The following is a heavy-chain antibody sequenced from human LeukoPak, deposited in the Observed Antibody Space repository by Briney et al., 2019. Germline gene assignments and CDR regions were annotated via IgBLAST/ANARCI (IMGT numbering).Heavy chain of an antibody. CDR3: AKKGSGSFYLDY. Sequence: PGRSLRLSCAASGFTFSNFAMSWVRQAPGKGLEWVSLISGAGGITYYADSVKGRFTISRGNSKNTLFLQMNSLRAEDTAVYFCAKKGSGSFYLDYWGQGTLVTVSS. D-gene: IGHD3-10*01. V-gene: IGHV3-23*01. CDR2: ISGAGGIT. CDR1: GFTFSNFA. J-gene: IGHJ4*02.